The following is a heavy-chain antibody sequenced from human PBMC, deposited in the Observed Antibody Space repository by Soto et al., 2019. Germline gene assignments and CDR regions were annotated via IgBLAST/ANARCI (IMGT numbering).Heavy chain of an antibody. D-gene: IGHD5-18*01. Sequence: QVQLVESGGGVVQPGRSLRLSCAASGFTFSTYAMHWVRQAPGKGLEWVAVISYDGTNKYYADSVRGRFTISRDKSKNTLFLQMDSLRAEDTAMYYCSKDGGGHNYGYGMRDKYYYGMDVWGQGTTVTVSS. J-gene: IGHJ6*02. CDR3: SKDGGGHNYGYGMRDKYYYGMDV. CDR2: ISYDGTNK. CDR1: GFTFSTYA. V-gene: IGHV3-30-3*01.